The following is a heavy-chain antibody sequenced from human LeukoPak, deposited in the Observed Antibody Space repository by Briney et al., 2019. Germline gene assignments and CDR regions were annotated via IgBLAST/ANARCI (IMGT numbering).Heavy chain of an antibody. V-gene: IGHV1-2*02. D-gene: IGHD3-10*01. CDR3: VRIYRGPDY. CDR1: GYTFIYHY. CDR2: IYPNSDDT. Sequence: ASVKVSCKASGYTFIYHYIHWVRQAPGQELEWMGWIYPNSDDTNYAQKFQGRVTMTRDTSISTVYMELTRLRSDDTAVYYCVRIYRGPDYWGQGTLVTVSS. J-gene: IGHJ4*02.